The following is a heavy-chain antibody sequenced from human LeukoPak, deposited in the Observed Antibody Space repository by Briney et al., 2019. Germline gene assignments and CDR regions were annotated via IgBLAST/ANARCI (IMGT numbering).Heavy chain of an antibody. V-gene: IGHV3-74*01. D-gene: IGHD6-13*01. CDR2: INSDGSST. Sequence: PGGSLRLSCAASGLTFSSNWMHWVRQAPGQGLVWVSRINSDGSSTSYADSVRRRFTVSRDNAKKMLYLQMNSLRAEDTAVYYCTTPLVAATGAVNALEIWGQGTMVTVSS. CDR3: TTPLVAATGAVNALEI. J-gene: IGHJ3*02. CDR1: GLTFSSNW.